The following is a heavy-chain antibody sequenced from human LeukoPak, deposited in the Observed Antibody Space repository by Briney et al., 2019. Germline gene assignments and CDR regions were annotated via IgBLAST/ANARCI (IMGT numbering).Heavy chain of an antibody. D-gene: IGHD3-9*01. CDR1: GGTFTSYA. CDR3: ARDAIYYDILTGYPLDAFDI. Sequence: ASVTVSCTASGGTFTSYAMNWGRQAPGQGRGGGGWMNTNTGDPTYAKAFTGRFVFSLDTSVSPAYLPISSLTAEDTAVYSCARDAIYYDILTGYPLDAFDIWGQGTLVTVSS. J-gene: IGHJ3*02. V-gene: IGHV7-4-1*02. CDR2: MNTNTGDP.